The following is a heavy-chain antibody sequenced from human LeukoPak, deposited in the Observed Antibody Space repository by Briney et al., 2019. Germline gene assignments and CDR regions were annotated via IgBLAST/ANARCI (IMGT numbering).Heavy chain of an antibody. D-gene: IGHD2-15*01. J-gene: IGHJ6*03. Sequence: SETLSLTCTVSGGSIRSSSYYWGWIRQPPGKGLEWIGSVYYSGSTYYNPSLKSRVTMSVDTSKNQFSLKLSSVTAADTAVYYCARGDKVVGADYYYYMDVWGKGTTVTISS. V-gene: IGHV4-39*01. CDR2: VYYSGST. CDR3: ARGDKVVGADYYYYMDV. CDR1: GGSIRSSSYY.